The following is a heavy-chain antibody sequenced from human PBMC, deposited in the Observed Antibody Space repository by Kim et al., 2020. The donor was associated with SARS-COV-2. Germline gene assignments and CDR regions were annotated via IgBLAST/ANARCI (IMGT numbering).Heavy chain of an antibody. Sequence: GGSLRLSCAASGFTVSRNYMSWVRQAPGKGLEWVSVIYSGGSTYYADTVKGRFTISRDNSKNTMYLQMNSVRGEETAVYYCARDLSAYGMDVWGQGATVTVYS. CDR2: IYSGGST. CDR3: ARDLSAYGMDV. CDR1: GFTVSRNY. J-gene: IGHJ6*02. V-gene: IGHV3-66*01.